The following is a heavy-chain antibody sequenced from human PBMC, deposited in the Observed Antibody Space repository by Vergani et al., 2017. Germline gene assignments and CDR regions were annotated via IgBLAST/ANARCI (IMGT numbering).Heavy chain of an antibody. J-gene: IGHJ6*02. D-gene: IGHD3-10*01. CDR3: ARGRDYYGSGSYYYGMDV. CDR1: GGSFSGYY. V-gene: IGHV4-34*01. Sequence: QVQLQQWGAGLLKPSETLSLTCAVSGGSFSGYYWSWIRQPPGKGLEWIGEINHSGSTNYNPSLKSRVTISVDTSKNQFSLKLSSVTAADTAVYYCARGRDYYGSGSYYYGMDVWGQGTTVTVSS. CDR2: INHSGST.